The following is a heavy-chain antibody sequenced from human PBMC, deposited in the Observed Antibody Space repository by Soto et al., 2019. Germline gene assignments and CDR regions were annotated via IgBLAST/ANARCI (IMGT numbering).Heavy chain of an antibody. CDR1: GFTFSSFA. Sequence: EVHLLESGGGFVQPGGSLRLSCAASGFTFSSFAMSWVRQAPGKGLEWVSIISGNGVSTDFAGSVKGRFTISRDNSKNTLYLQMNRLRAEDTAVYYCAKSFSLVPPGSRYFDYWGQGTLVTVSS. D-gene: IGHD3-10*01. V-gene: IGHV3-23*01. J-gene: IGHJ4*02. CDR3: AKSFSLVPPGSRYFDY. CDR2: ISGNGVST.